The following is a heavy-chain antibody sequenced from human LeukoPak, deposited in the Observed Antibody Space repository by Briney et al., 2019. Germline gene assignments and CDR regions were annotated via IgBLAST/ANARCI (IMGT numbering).Heavy chain of an antibody. CDR1: GGTFSSYA. Sequence: ASVKVSCKASGGTFSSYAISWVRQAPGQGLEWMGRIIPILGIANYAQKLQGRVTITADKSTSTAYMELSSLRSEDTAVYYCASANYDSSGYRDYWGQGTLVTVSS. D-gene: IGHD3-22*01. J-gene: IGHJ4*02. V-gene: IGHV1-69*04. CDR3: ASANYDSSGYRDY. CDR2: IIPILGIA.